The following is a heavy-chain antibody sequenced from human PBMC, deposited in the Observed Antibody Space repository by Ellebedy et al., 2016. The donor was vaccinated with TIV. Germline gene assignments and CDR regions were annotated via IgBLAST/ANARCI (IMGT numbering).Heavy chain of an antibody. V-gene: IGHV1-69*13. J-gene: IGHJ5*02. D-gene: IGHD5-24*01. CDR1: GGTFSSYA. Sequence: SVKVSXKASGGTFSSYAISWVRQAPGQGLEWMGGIIPIFGTANYAQKFQGRVTITADESTSTAYMELSSLRSEDTAVYYCARGWLQFQKPYNWFDPWGQGTLVTVSS. CDR3: ARGWLQFQKPYNWFDP. CDR2: IIPIFGTA.